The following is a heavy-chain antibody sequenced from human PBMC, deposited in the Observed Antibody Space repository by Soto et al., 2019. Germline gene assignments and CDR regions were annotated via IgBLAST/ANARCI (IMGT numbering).Heavy chain of an antibody. D-gene: IGHD4-17*01. V-gene: IGHV1-18*04. CDR1: ASTFTGYT. J-gene: IGHJ5*02. Sequence: QVHLVQSGTEVKEPGASVKVSCKASASTFTGYTINWVRQAPGQGLEWMGWISTFNGNTKYAGNFEGRVTMTTNTSTTTAYMKMTSLTFDDTAVYFCARRTVTSGRWFGPWGQGTLVSVSS. CDR3: ARRTVTSGRWFGP. CDR2: ISTFNGNT.